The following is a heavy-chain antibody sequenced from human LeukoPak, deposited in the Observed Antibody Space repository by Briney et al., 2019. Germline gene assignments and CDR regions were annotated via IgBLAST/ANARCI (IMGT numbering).Heavy chain of an antibody. CDR2: IIPIFGTA. V-gene: IGHV1-69*05. CDR1: AGTFSSYA. D-gene: IGHD2-21*02. CDR3: ARSQPCGGDCERGFDI. J-gene: IGHJ3*02. Sequence: SVKVSCKSSAGTFSSYAISWVRHPPGQGLEWMGGIIPIFGTADYAQKFRGRVTSTTDESTSTAYMELSSLRSEDTAVYYCARSQPCGGDCERGFDIWGRGKRVTVSS.